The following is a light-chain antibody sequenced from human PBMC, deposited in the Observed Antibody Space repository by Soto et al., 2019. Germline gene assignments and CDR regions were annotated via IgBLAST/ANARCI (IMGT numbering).Light chain of an antibody. CDR2: TSG. CDR1: QRITTY. CDR3: QQTYNTPYT. Sequence: IHMTQSPSSLSASVGDRVTITCRASQRITTYLNWYQQKPGEAPKLLISTSGTLQRGVPSRFTGSGSGTDFTLTITGLHPAHFATYFCQQTYNTPYTFGQGTKLEIK. V-gene: IGKV1-39*01. J-gene: IGKJ2*01.